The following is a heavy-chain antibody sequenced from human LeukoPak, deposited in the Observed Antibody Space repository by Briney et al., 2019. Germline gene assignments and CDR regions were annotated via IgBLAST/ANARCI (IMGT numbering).Heavy chain of an antibody. CDR2: INLNGGST. D-gene: IGHD2-2*02. CDR3: TRVYCSSSSCYNADY. V-gene: IGHV1-46*03. CDR1: GYTFTSYY. Sequence: ASVKVSCKTSGYTFTSYYTHWVRQAPGQGLEWMGIINLNGGSTKYAQKLQGRVTMTRDTSTSTVYIELSSLRSEDTAVYYCTRVYCSSSSCYNADYWGQGTLVTVSS. J-gene: IGHJ4*02.